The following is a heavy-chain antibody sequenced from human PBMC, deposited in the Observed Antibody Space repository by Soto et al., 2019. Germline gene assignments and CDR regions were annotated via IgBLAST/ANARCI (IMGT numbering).Heavy chain of an antibody. CDR3: ARIGTGYYYMDV. Sequence: EVQLVESGGGLVQPGGSLGLSCAASGLTFSSYWMHWVRQAPGEGLRWVSRINSDGSRTTYADSVKGRITISRDNAKNTVYLQMNSLSAEDTAVYYCARIGTGYYYMDVWGKGTTVTVSS. CDR1: GLTFSSYW. D-gene: IGHD1-1*01. V-gene: IGHV3-74*01. CDR2: INSDGSRT. J-gene: IGHJ6*03.